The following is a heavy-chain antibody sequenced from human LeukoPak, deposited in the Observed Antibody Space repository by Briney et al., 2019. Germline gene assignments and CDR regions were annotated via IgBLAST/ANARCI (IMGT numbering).Heavy chain of an antibody. CDR2: IYYSGRT. J-gene: IGHJ3*02. CDR1: GGSISSYY. Sequence: PSETLSLTCTVSGGSISSYYWNWMRQPPGKGLEWIGYIYYSGRTNYNPSLKSRVSISVDTSKNQFSLKLSSVTAADTAVYYCARDFRGSVDAFDIWGQGTMVAVSS. V-gene: IGHV4-59*01. CDR3: ARDFRGSVDAFDI.